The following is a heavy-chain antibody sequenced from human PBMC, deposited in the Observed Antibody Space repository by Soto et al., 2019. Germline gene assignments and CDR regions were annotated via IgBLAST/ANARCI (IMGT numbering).Heavy chain of an antibody. D-gene: IGHD2-15*01. CDR3: AKDRGPCSGNKCSSLYYYYGMDV. Sequence: LKISCEASGFKFGDYAMHWVRQAPGKGLEWVSGVSWNSEIVGYADSVKGRFTISRDNAKNSLYLEMNSLRTEDTALYYCAKDRGPCSGNKCSSLYYYYGMDVWGQGTTVTVS. CDR1: GFKFGDYA. CDR2: VSWNSEIV. J-gene: IGHJ6*02. V-gene: IGHV3-9*01.